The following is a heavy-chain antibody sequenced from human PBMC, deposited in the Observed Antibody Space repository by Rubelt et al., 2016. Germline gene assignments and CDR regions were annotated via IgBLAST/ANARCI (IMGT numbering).Heavy chain of an antibody. D-gene: IGHD3-3*01. CDR1: A. V-gene: IGHV1-69*04. Sequence: AISWVRQAPGQGLEWMGRIIPILGIANYAQKFQGRVTITADKSTSTAYMELSSLRSEDTAVYYCARAPEGFWSGYFFGVTVDWFDPWGQGTLVTVSS. J-gene: IGHJ5*02. CDR3: ARAPEGFWSGYFFGVTVDWFDP. CDR2: IIPILGIA.